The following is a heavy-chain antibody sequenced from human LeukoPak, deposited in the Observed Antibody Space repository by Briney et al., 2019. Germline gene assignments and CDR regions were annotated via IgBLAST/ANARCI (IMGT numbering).Heavy chain of an antibody. CDR1: GFTFSSYW. J-gene: IGHJ4*02. CDR2: INSDGSST. D-gene: IGHD3-10*01. CDR3: AKSVGLWFGETLDY. Sequence: GGSLRLSCAASGFTFSSYWMHWVRQAPGKGLVWVSRINSDGSSTSYADSVKGRFTISRDNAKNTLYLQMNSVRAEDTAVYYCAKSVGLWFGETLDYWGQGTLVTVSS. V-gene: IGHV3-74*01.